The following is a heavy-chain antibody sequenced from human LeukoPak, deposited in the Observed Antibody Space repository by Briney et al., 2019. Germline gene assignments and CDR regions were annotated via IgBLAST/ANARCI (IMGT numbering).Heavy chain of an antibody. CDR1: GFTFSSYS. J-gene: IGHJ4*02. CDR2: ISSSSSYI. D-gene: IGHD4-17*01. CDR3: ARVSFGEPWDYGDYTHYFDY. Sequence: GGSLRLSCAASGFTFSSYSMNWVRQAPGKGLEWVSSISSSSSYIYYADSVKGRFTISRDNAKNSLYLQMNSLRAEDTAVYYCARVSFGEPWDYGDYTHYFDYWGQGTLVTVSS. V-gene: IGHV3-21*01.